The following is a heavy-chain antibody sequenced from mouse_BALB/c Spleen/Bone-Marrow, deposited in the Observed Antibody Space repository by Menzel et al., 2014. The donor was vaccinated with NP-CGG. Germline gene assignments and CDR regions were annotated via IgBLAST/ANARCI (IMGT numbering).Heavy chain of an antibody. CDR2: ISSGGSYT. CDR1: GFAFSSYD. V-gene: IGHV5-9*02. Sequence: EVQLVESGGGLVKPEGSLKLSCAASGFAFSSYDMSWVRQTPEKRLEWVATISSGGSYTYYPDSVKGRFTISRDNARNTLYLQMSSLRSEDTALYYCARHPYYGNYPAWFAYWGQGTLVTVSA. D-gene: IGHD2-10*01. CDR3: ARHPYYGNYPAWFAY. J-gene: IGHJ3*01.